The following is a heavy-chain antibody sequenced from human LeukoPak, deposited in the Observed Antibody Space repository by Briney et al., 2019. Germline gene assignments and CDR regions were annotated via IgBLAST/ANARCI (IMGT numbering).Heavy chain of an antibody. Sequence: GASVKVSCKASVYTFTSYGISWVRQAPGQAREGMGWISAYNSNTNYAQKQQGRVTMTTDTSTSTAYMERRSLRSDDTAVYYCARGSIVGASDYTYWGQGTLVTVSS. CDR3: ARGSIVGASDYTY. CDR1: VYTFTSYG. CDR2: ISAYNSNT. V-gene: IGHV1-18*01. J-gene: IGHJ4*02. D-gene: IGHD1-26*01.